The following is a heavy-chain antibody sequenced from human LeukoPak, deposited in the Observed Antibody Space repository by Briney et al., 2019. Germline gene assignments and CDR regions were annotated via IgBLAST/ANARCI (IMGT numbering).Heavy chain of an antibody. D-gene: IGHD3-10*01. V-gene: IGHV3-23*01. CDR2: ISGGGGST. CDR1: GFTFSSYA. J-gene: IGHJ4*02. CDR3: AKDLPYGSGTGWSY. Sequence: GGSLRLSCAASGFTFSSYAMSWVRQAPGKGLEWVSAISGGGGSTYYADSVKGRFTISRDNSKNTLYLQMNSLRAEDTAVYYCAKDLPYGSGTGWSYWGQGTLVTVSS.